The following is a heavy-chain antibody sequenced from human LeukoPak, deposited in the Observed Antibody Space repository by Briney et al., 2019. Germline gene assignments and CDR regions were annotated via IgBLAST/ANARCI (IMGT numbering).Heavy chain of an antibody. D-gene: IGHD1/OR15-1a*01. CDR3: ARSIIGTRSKFDY. CDR1: RGSISVYY. J-gene: IGHJ4*02. V-gene: IGHV4-59*08. Sequence: PSETLSLTCTVSRGSISVYYWSWIRQPPEKGLEWIGYVYYSGSTNYNPSLKSRVTISVDTSKNHFSLKLSSVTAADTAVYSCARSIIGTRSKFDYWGQGTLVTVSS. CDR2: VYYSGST.